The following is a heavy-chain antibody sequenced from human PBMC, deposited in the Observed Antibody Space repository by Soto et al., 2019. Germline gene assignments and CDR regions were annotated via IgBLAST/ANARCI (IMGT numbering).Heavy chain of an antibody. CDR2: IYHSGST. CDR3: ARCAYYYDSSGYYDY. J-gene: IGHJ4*02. V-gene: IGHV4-30-2*01. D-gene: IGHD3-22*01. Sequence: SETLSLTCAVSGGSISSGGYSWSWIRQPPGKGLEWIGYIYHSGSTYYNPSLKSRVTISVARSKNQFSLKLSSVTAADTAVYYCARCAYYYDSSGYYDYWGQGTLVTVSS. CDR1: GGSISSGGYS.